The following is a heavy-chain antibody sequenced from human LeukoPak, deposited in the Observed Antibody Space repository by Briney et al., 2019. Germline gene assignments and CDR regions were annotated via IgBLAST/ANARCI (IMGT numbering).Heavy chain of an antibody. Sequence: SVKVSCKASGGTFSSYAISWVRQAPGQGLEWMGRIIPILGIANYAQKFQGRVTITADKSTSTAYMELSSLRSEDTAVYYCARGENPYEGATIDYWGQGTLVTVSS. CDR3: ARGENPYEGATIDY. D-gene: IGHD1-26*01. J-gene: IGHJ4*02. CDR2: IIPILGIA. CDR1: GGTFSSYA. V-gene: IGHV1-69*04.